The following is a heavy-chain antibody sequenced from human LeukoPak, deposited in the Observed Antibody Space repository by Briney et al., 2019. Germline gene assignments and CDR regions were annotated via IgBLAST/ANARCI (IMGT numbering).Heavy chain of an antibody. J-gene: IGHJ5*02. CDR3: ARDGPSTGNNWFDP. Sequence: ASVKVSCKASGHTFTSYGISWVRQAPGQGLEWMGWISAYNGNTNYAQKVQGRVTMTTDTSTSTAYMELRSLRSDDTAVYYCARDGPSTGNNWFDPWGQGTLVTVSS. CDR2: ISAYNGNT. D-gene: IGHD1-1*01. V-gene: IGHV1-18*01. CDR1: GHTFTSYG.